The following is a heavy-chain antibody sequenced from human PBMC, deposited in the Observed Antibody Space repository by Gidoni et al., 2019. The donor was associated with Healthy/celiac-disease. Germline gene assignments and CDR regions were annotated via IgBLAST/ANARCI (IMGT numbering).Heavy chain of an antibody. V-gene: IGHV4-34*01. J-gene: IGHJ4*02. CDR1: GGSFSGYY. CDR2: MNHSGST. CDR3: AREFMVPYFDY. Sequence: QVQLQQWGAGLLKPSETLSLTCAFYGGSFSGYYWSWIRQPPGKGMEWIGEMNHSGSTNYNPSLKSRVTISVDTSKNQFSLKLSSVTAADTAVYYCAREFMVPYFDYWGQGTRVTVSS. D-gene: IGHD3-10*01.